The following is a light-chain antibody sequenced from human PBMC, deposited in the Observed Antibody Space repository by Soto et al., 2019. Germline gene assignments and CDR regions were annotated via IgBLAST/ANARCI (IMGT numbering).Light chain of an antibody. J-gene: IGKJ4*01. Sequence: EIVLTQSPGTLSLSPGDGATLSCRASQSVSFSYLAWYQQKPGQAPRLLIYGASSRATGIPDRFSGSESGTDFTLTISRLEPEDFAVYYCQQYGSSPLTFGGGTQVE. V-gene: IGKV3-20*01. CDR2: GAS. CDR1: QSVSFSY. CDR3: QQYGSSPLT.